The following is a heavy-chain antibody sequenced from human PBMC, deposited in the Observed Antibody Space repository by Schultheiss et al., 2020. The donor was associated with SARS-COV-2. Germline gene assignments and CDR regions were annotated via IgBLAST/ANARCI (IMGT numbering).Heavy chain of an antibody. V-gene: IGHV3-48*02. CDR1: GFSFSHAW. Sequence: GGSLRLSCAASGFSFSHAWMNWVRQAPGKGLEWVSYISSSSSTIYYADSVKGRFTISRDNAKNSLYLQMNSLRDEDTAVYYCARDYGDYDIYFDYWGQGTLVTVSS. D-gene: IGHD4-17*01. CDR3: ARDYGDYDIYFDY. CDR2: ISSSSSTI. J-gene: IGHJ4*02.